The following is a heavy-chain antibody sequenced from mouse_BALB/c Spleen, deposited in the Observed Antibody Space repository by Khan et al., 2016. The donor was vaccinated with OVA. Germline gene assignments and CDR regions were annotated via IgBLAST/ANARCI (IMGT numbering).Heavy chain of an antibody. Sequence: EVELVESGPNLEKPSETLSLTCYVTGDSITSGCWSWIRKSPGNKLEYVGYMNYSGNTYYNPSLISRISITPHTSKNQYSLQLTSVTTEDTATYYCARSSYRYAFAYWGQGTLVTVSA. CDR3: ARSSYRYAFAY. CDR2: MNYSGNT. J-gene: IGHJ3*01. CDR1: GDSITSGC. V-gene: IGHV3-8*02. D-gene: IGHD2-14*01.